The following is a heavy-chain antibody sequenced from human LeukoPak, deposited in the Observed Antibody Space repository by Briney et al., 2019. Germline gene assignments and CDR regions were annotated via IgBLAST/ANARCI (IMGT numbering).Heavy chain of an antibody. J-gene: IGHJ5*02. CDR3: ARDNDCSGGSCGGWFDP. CDR2: ISSSSSYT. V-gene: IGHV3-11*05. Sequence: GGSLRLSCAASGFTFSDYYMSWIRQAPGKGLEWVSYISSSSSYTNYADSVKGRFTISRDKAKNSLYLQMNSLRAEDTAVYYCARDNDCSGGSCGGWFDPWGQGTLVTVSS. D-gene: IGHD2-15*01. CDR1: GFTFSDYY.